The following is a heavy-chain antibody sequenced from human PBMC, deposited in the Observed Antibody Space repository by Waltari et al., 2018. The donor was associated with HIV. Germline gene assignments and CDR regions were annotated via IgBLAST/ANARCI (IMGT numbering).Heavy chain of an antibody. V-gene: IGHV1-18*01. J-gene: IGHJ4*02. CDR1: GYTFTSYA. CDR3: ARDLYMGRGVISDY. CDR2: ISTNKWNT. D-gene: IGHD3-10*01. Sequence: QVQLVQSGAEVKTPGASVKVSCKASGYTFTSYAINWVRQAPGQGPEWMGWISTNKWNTNYEQKFQGRVTMTTDASTSTVYMELRSLRSDDTAIYYCARDLYMGRGVISDYWGQGTLVTVSS.